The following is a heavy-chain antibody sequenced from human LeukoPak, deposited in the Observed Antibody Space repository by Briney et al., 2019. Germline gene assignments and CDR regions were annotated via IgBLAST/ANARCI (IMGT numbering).Heavy chain of an antibody. CDR2: TYYRSKLYN. Sequence: SQTLSLTCAISGDSVSSNSAAWNRIRQSPSRGLEWLGRTYYRSKLYNDYAVSVKSRITINPDTSKNQFSLQLNSVTPEDTAVYYCARALHYYDSSGYEVSDPVDPWGQGTLVTVSS. D-gene: IGHD3-22*01. V-gene: IGHV6-1*01. CDR3: ARALHYYDSSGYEVSDPVDP. CDR1: GDSVSSNSAA. J-gene: IGHJ5*02.